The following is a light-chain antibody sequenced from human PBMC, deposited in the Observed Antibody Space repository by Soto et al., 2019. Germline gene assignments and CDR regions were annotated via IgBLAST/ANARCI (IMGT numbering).Light chain of an antibody. CDR2: GAY. Sequence: EMVLTQSPGTLSLSPGERATLSCRARQSVSSSYLAWYHQKPGQAPRLLIYGAYSRATGIPDRFSGSGSVTDFDMAISSREPEDGAVYYCHQYYSSPITFGGGTKVEIK. J-gene: IGKJ4*01. V-gene: IGKV3-20*01. CDR1: QSVSSSY. CDR3: HQYYSSPIT.